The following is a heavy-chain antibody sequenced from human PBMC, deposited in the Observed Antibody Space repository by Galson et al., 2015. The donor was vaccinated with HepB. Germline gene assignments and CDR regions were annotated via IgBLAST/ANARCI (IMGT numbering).Heavy chain of an antibody. J-gene: IGHJ4*02. D-gene: IGHD6-6*01. V-gene: IGHV3-30*18. CDR2: ISYDGSNR. Sequence: SLRLSCAASGFTFSSYGMHWVRQAPGKGLEWVAVISYDGSNRYYADSVKGRFTISRDNSKNTLYLQMNSLRAEDTAVYYCAKPSSSSSRREPLYYFDYWGQGTLVTVSS. CDR1: GFTFSSYG. CDR3: AKPSSSSSRREPLYYFDY.